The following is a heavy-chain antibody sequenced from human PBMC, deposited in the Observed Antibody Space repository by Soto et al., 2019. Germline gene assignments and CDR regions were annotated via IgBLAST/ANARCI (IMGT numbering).Heavy chain of an antibody. D-gene: IGHD4-17*01. Sequence: SETLSLTCTVSGGSISSYYWSWIRQPPGKGLEWIGYIYYSGSTNYNPSLKSRVTISVDTSKNQFSLKLSSVTAADTAVYYCARRSYYGDYFDYWGQGTLVTVSS. J-gene: IGHJ4*02. V-gene: IGHV4-59*08. CDR1: GGSISSYY. CDR3: ARRSYYGDYFDY. CDR2: IYYSGST.